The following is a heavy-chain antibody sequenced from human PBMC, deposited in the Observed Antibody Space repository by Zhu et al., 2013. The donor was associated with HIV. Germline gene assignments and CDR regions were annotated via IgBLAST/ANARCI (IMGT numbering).Heavy chain of an antibody. CDR3: ARDYGDYSSTPRHPLDYYYYYGMDV. CDR1: GYTFTSYG. V-gene: IGHV1-18*01. CDR2: ISAYNGNT. D-gene: IGHD4-17*01. Sequence: QVQLVQSGAEVKKPGASVKVSCKASGYTFTSYGISWVRQAPGQGLEWMGWISAYNGNTNYAQKLQGRVTMTTDTSTSTAYMELRSLRSDDTAVYYCARDYGDYSSTPRHPLDYYYYYGMDVWGQGTTVTVSS. J-gene: IGHJ6*02.